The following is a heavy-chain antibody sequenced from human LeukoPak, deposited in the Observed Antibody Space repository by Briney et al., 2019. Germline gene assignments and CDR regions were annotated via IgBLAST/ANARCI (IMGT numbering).Heavy chain of an antibody. CDR3: AKGLNYDILTGYSPLDY. CDR1: GFTFSSYA. CDR2: ISGSGGST. D-gene: IGHD3-9*01. J-gene: IGHJ4*02. Sequence: GGSLRLSXAASGFTFSSYAMSWVRQAPGKGLEWVSAISGSGGSTYYADSVKGRFTISRDNSKNTLYLQMNSLRAEDTAVYYCAKGLNYDILTGYSPLDYWGQGTLVTVSS. V-gene: IGHV3-23*01.